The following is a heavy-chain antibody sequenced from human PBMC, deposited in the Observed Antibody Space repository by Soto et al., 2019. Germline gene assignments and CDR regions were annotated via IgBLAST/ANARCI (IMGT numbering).Heavy chain of an antibody. J-gene: IGHJ4*02. Sequence: SETLSLTCTVSGGSISSGGYYWSWIRQHPGKGLEWIGYIYYSGSTYYNPSLKSRVTISVDTSKNQFSLKLSSVTAADTAVYYCARAPRGNYGYPSYFDYWGQGTLFTLYS. CDR1: GGSISSGGYY. D-gene: IGHD3-10*01. CDR2: IYYSGST. V-gene: IGHV4-31*03. CDR3: ARAPRGNYGYPSYFDY.